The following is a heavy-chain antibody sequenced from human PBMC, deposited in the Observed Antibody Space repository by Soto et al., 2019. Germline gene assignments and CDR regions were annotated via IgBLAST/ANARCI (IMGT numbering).Heavy chain of an antibody. CDR1: GFTFNNYR. CDR3: ASLKVSSACDF. CDR2: IKEDGSER. Sequence: EVQLVESGGGLVQPGGSLRLSCAVSGFTFNNYRMSWVRQAPGKGLEWVATIKEDGSERYYVPSVRGRFTISRDNAKNSLSLQMNSLRADDTAVYYCASLKVSSACDFWGQGTLVTVSS. V-gene: IGHV3-7*03. D-gene: IGHD6-19*01. J-gene: IGHJ4*02.